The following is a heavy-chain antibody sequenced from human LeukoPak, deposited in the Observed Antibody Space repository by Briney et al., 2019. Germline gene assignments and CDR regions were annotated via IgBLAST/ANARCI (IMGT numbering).Heavy chain of an antibody. CDR3: ARESSYCGGDCPDYAFDI. Sequence: ASVKVSFKAPGYTFTSYGISWVRQAPGQGLEWMGWISDYNGNTNYAQKLQGRVTMTTDTSTSTAYMELRILRSDDTAVYYCARESSYCGGDCPDYAFDIWGQGTMVTVSS. CDR2: ISDYNGNT. D-gene: IGHD2-21*02. J-gene: IGHJ3*02. V-gene: IGHV1-18*01. CDR1: GYTFTSYG.